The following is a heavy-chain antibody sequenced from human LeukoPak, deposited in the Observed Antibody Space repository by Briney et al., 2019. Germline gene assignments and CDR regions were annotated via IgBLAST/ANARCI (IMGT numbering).Heavy chain of an antibody. V-gene: IGHV3-20*04. J-gene: IGHJ4*02. CDR3: ARMSDISVAAYFDY. CDR2: INWNGGST. CDR1: EFTFDDYG. D-gene: IGHD6-19*01. Sequence: GGSLRLSCAASEFTFDDYGLSWVRQAPGKGLEWVSTINWNGGSTGYADSVKGRFTISRDNAKNSLYLQMNSLRAEDTALYYCARMSDISVAAYFDYWGQGTLVTVSS.